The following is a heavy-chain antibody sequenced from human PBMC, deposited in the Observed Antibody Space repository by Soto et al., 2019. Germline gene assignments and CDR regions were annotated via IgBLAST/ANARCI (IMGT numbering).Heavy chain of an antibody. V-gene: IGHV1-3*01. D-gene: IGHD2-2*01. Sequence: QVQLVQSGAEVMKPGASVKVPCKASGYTFTSYAMHWVRQAPGQRLEWMGWINAGNGNTKYSQRFQGRVTITRDTSASTAYMERSSLRSEDTAVYYCARPFCSSSSCYVQAWGYWGQGTLVTVSS. CDR2: INAGNGNT. J-gene: IGHJ4*02. CDR3: ARPFCSSSSCYVQAWGY. CDR1: GYTFTSYA.